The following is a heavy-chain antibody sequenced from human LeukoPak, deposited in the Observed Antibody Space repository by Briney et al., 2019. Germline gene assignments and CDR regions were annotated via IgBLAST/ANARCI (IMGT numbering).Heavy chain of an antibody. CDR3: ARGYSSSWLGYFDY. D-gene: IGHD6-13*01. CDR1: GFTFSHYN. J-gene: IGHJ4*02. V-gene: IGHV3-48*01. Sequence: GGSLRLSCAASGFTFSHYNMNWVRQAPGKGLEWVSYISRSSTTIYYADSVKGRFTISRDSAKNSLYLQMNSLGAEDTAFYYCARGYSSSWLGYFDYWGQGTLVTVSS. CDR2: ISRSSTTI.